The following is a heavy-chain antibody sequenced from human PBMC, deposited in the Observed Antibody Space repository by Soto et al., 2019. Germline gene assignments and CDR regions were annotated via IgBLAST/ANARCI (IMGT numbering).Heavy chain of an antibody. CDR1: GGSVCSGSYY. Sequence: AETLSLTCTVSGGSVCSGSYYWSWIRQPQGKGLEWIGYIYYSGSTNYNPSLKSRVTISVDTSKNQFSLKLSSVTAAVTAVYYCARGRITMIVVVPMDVWGQGTTVTVSS. J-gene: IGHJ6*02. CDR3: ARGRITMIVVVPMDV. CDR2: IYYSGST. V-gene: IGHV4-61*01. D-gene: IGHD3-22*01.